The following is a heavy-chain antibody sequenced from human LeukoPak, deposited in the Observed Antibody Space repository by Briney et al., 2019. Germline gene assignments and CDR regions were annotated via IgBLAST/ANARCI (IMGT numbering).Heavy chain of an antibody. Sequence: ASVKVSCKASGYTFISYGITLVRQAPGQGLEWIGWISPYTTKTNYAQSLQGRVTMTTDRSTSTAYMELRSLRSDDTAVYYCAREGGVGPTAPPDYYSYQMDVWGKGTTVTVSS. V-gene: IGHV1-18*01. D-gene: IGHD1-26*01. CDR2: ISPYTTKT. CDR1: GYTFISYG. J-gene: IGHJ6*03. CDR3: AREGGVGPTAPPDYYSYQMDV.